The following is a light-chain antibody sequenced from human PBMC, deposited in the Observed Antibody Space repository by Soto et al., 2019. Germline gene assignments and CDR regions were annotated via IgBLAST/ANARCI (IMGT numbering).Light chain of an antibody. CDR2: WAS. J-gene: IGKJ1*01. CDR3: QQYYSTQWT. V-gene: IGKV4-1*01. Sequence: VMSHSADSLAVSLGWRATMNCRCSGSGLYSSNNRNYLAWYQQKPGQPPKLLIYWASTRESGVPDRFSGSGSGTDFTLTISSLQAEDVAVYYCQQYYSTQWTFGQGTKVDIK. CDR1: GSGLYSSNNRNY.